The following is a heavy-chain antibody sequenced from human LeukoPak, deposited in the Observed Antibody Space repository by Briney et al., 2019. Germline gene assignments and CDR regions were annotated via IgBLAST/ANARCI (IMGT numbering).Heavy chain of an antibody. Sequence: GGSLRLSCAASGFSFSTSMMSWVRRAPGQGLEWVPTIVHGAETTYYADSVRGRFTISRDNFKDTLYLQMNSLRAEDTAIYYCTKRDGQSFDYWGQGALVTVSS. CDR1: GFSFSTSM. CDR3: TKRDGQSFDY. V-gene: IGHV3-23*01. D-gene: IGHD5-24*01. CDR2: IVHGAETT. J-gene: IGHJ4*02.